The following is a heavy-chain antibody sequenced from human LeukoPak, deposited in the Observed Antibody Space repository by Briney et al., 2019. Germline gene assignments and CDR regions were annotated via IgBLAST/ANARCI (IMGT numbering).Heavy chain of an antibody. CDR1: GFTFSSYS. CDR3: AREVISTPSYFDY. V-gene: IGHV3-53*01. J-gene: IGHJ4*02. Sequence: GGSLRLSCAASGFTFSSYSLNWVRRAPGKGLEWVSFIHRDDKTYYADSVKGRFTMSRDSSKNTLYLQMNSLGADDTAVYYCAREVISTPSYFDYWGQGILVTVSS. D-gene: IGHD2-2*01. CDR2: IHRDDKT.